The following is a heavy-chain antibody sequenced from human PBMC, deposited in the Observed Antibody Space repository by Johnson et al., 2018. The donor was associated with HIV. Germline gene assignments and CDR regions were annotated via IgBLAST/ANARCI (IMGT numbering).Heavy chain of an antibody. CDR3: ARDHSGWWAWALDI. CDR1: GFSFSNYA. Sequence: QVQLVESGGGLVQPGGSLTLSCAASGFSFSNYAMHWVRQAPGKGLEWAAVISKDGSSAYYADSVKGRFTISRDNSKNTLFLEMNSLRVEDTAVYYCARDHSGWWAWALDIWGQGTMGTVSS. V-gene: IGHV3-30*04. CDR2: ISKDGSSA. J-gene: IGHJ3*02. D-gene: IGHD6-19*01.